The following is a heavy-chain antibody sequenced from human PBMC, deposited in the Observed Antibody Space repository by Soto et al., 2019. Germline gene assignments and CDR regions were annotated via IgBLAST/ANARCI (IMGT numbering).Heavy chain of an antibody. CDR2: IYWDDDR. J-gene: IGHJ4*02. D-gene: IGHD5-12*01. V-gene: IGHV2-5*02. Sequence: QITLKESGPMLVRPTQTLTLTCTFSGFSLSTSGVAVAWIRQPPGEALEWLALIYWDDDRRYNSSLKSRLTITRDTSKDQVVLTMTNMDPMHTATYFCAHSQRGPRDFWGPGILVTVSS. CDR3: AHSQRGPRDF. CDR1: GFSLSTSGVA.